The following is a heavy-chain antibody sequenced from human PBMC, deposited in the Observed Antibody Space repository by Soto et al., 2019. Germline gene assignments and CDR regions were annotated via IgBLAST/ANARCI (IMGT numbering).Heavy chain of an antibody. Sequence: ASVKVSCKASGYTFTSYDINWVRQATGQGLEWMGWMNPNSGNTGYAQKFQGRVTMTRNTSISTAYMELSSLRSEDTAVYYCAILFFPRGGNYYFIDFLDKGITVSV. J-gene: IGHJ6*03. V-gene: IGHV1-8*01. CDR2: MNPNSGNT. CDR3: AILFFPRGGNYYFIDF. D-gene: IGHD3-16*01. CDR1: GYTFTSYD.